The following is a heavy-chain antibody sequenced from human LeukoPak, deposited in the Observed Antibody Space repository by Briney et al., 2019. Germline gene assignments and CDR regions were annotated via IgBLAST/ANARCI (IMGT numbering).Heavy chain of an antibody. CDR2: IIPIFGTA. CDR3: ARGGLGGNDAFDI. V-gene: IGHV1-69*13. CDR1: GGTFSSYA. Sequence: SVKVSCKASGGTFSSYAISWVRQAPGQGLEWMGGIIPIFGTANYAQKFQGRVTITADESTSTAYMELSSLRSEDTAVHYCARGGLGGNDAFDIWGQGTMVTVSS. J-gene: IGHJ3*02. D-gene: IGHD6-25*01.